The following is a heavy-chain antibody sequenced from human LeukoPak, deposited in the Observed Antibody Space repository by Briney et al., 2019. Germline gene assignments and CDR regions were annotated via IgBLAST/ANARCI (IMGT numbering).Heavy chain of an antibody. Sequence: QAGGSLRLSCAASGFTFSGSAMHWVRQAPGKGLEWVAFIRYDGSNKYYADSVKGRFTISRDNSKNPLYLQMNSLRAEDTAVYYCAKVVNSGYARDAFDIWGQGTMVTVSS. D-gene: IGHD5-12*01. CDR1: GFTFSGSA. CDR3: AKVVNSGYARDAFDI. CDR2: IRYDGSNK. V-gene: IGHV3-30*02. J-gene: IGHJ3*02.